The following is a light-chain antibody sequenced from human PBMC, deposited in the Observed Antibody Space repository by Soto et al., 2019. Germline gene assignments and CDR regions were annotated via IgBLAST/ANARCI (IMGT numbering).Light chain of an antibody. J-gene: IGLJ3*02. CDR1: SGHSTYA. CDR2: LKGDGSH. V-gene: IGLV4-69*01. CDR3: QTWDTVIWV. Sequence: QSVLTQSPSASASLGASVKLTCTLSSGHSTYAIAWHQQQPKKGPRYLMKLKGDGSHTKGDGIPDRFSGSSSGAERYLTISSLQSEDEADYYCQTWDTVIWVFGGGTKLTVL.